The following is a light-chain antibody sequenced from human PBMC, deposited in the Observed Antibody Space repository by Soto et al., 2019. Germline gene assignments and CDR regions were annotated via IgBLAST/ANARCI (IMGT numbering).Light chain of an antibody. CDR3: QQCGKWPLDT. V-gene: IGKV3-11*01. CDR1: QNVRNN. CDR2: AAS. J-gene: IGKJ2*01. Sequence: EVVLTQSPATLSLSPGESATLSCRASQNVRNNLAWYQHKSGQAPRLLIYAASDRATGVPARFSGSMSGTDFTLTISSLESEDFAIYYCQQCGKWPLDTFGQGTKLEMK.